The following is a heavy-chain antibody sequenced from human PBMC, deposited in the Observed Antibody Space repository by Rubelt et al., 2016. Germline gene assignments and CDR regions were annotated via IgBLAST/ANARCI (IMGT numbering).Heavy chain of an antibody. CDR2: IDWDDDK. Sequence: QVTLRESGPALVKPTQTLTLTCTFSGFSLSTSGMCVSWIRQPPGKALEWLAHIDWDDDKYYRTSLKTRSTISKDTSKNQGVLTMTNMDPGDTARYYCARILSPDSSSHYYFDYWGQGTLVTVSS. V-gene: IGHV2-70*01. J-gene: IGHJ4*02. D-gene: IGHD6-13*01. CDR3: ARILSPDSSSHYYFDY. CDR1: GFSLSTSGMC.